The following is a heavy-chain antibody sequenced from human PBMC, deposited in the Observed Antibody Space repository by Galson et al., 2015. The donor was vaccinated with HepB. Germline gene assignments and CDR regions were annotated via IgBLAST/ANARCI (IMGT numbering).Heavy chain of an antibody. CDR1: GGSISSGGYS. J-gene: IGHJ4*02. D-gene: IGHD3-22*01. V-gene: IGHV4-30-4*07. Sequence: TLSLTCAVSGGSISSGGYSWSWIRQPPGKGLEWIGYIYYSGSTYYNPSLKSRVTISVDTSKNQFSLKLSSVTAADTAVYYCARWPIYYDSSATIKGGAFDYWGQGTLVTVSS. CDR2: IYYSGST. CDR3: ARWPIYYDSSATIKGGAFDY.